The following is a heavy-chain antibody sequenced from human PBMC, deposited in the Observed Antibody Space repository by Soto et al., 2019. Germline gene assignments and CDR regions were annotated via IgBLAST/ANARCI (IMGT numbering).Heavy chain of an antibody. CDR1: GGSVRDGSYY. CDR3: ARMYSSGSGWFHP. D-gene: IGHD6-19*01. V-gene: IGHV4-39*07. CDR2: FYSSGSI. J-gene: IGHJ5*02. Sequence: SETLSLTCTVSGGSVRDGSYYWSWIRHHPGKGLEWIGSFYSSGSIIYNPSLRSRVSISGDTSSNQFSMSLTSVTAADTARYYCARMYSSGSGWFHPWGQGTLVTVSS.